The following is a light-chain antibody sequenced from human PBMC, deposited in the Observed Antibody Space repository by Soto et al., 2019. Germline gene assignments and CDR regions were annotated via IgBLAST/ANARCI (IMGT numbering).Light chain of an antibody. Sequence: IVMTQAQATLSVSPGERVTLSCRARQSVSSNLAWYQQKPGQAPRLLIYGASTRATGIPARFSGSGSGTEFTLTISSLQSEDFAVYYCQQYNNWTLTFGGGTKVEIK. V-gene: IGKV3-15*01. CDR3: QQYNNWTLT. J-gene: IGKJ4*01. CDR2: GAS. CDR1: QSVSSN.